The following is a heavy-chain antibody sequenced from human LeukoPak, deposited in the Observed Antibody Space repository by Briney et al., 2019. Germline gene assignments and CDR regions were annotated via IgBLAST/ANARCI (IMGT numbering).Heavy chain of an antibody. CDR2: IKSKTDGGTI. CDR1: GFTFSNAW. V-gene: IGHV3-15*01. J-gene: IGHJ4*02. CDR3: TTQPYFDWLLKIGCFDY. D-gene: IGHD3-9*01. Sequence: GGSLRLSCAASGFTFSNAWMSWVRQAPGKGLEWVGRIKSKTDGGTIHYAAPVKGRFTISRDDSKNTLYLQMNSLKTEDTAVYYCTTQPYFDWLLKIGCFDYWGQGTLVTVSS.